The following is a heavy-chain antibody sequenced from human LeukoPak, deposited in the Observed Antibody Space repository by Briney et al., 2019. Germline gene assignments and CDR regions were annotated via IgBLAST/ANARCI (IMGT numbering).Heavy chain of an antibody. V-gene: IGHV3-30*02. D-gene: IGHD2-15*01. CDR3: AEGRVDYYYYYMDV. J-gene: IGHJ6*03. CDR1: GFTFSSYG. Sequence: GGSLRLSCAASGFTFSSYGMHWVRQAPGKGLEWVAFIRYDGSNKYYADSVKGRFTISRDNSKNTLYLQMNSLRGEDTAVYYCAEGRVDYYYYYMDVWGKGTTVTISS. CDR2: IRYDGSNK.